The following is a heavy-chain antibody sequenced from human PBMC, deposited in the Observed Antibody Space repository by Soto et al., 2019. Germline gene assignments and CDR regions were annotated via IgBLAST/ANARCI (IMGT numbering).Heavy chain of an antibody. CDR3: VRGPDAFDI. D-gene: IGHD5-12*01. V-gene: IGHV6-1*01. CDR2: TYYRSKWYN. J-gene: IGHJ3*02. Sequence: SQTLALNCAISGASVSSHTAAWNWIRQSPSRGLEWLGRTYYRSKWYNDYAVSVKSRITINPDTSKNQFSLQLNSVTPEDTAVYYCVRGPDAFDIWGQGTMVTVSS. CDR1: GASVSSHTAA.